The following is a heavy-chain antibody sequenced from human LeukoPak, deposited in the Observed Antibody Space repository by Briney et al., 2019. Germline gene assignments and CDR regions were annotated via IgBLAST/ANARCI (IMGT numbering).Heavy chain of an antibody. CDR1: GFTVSTNY. Sequence: GGSLRLSCAASGFTVSTNYMSWVRQVPGKGLECVSVIYIAGTTYYADSVKGRFTISRDKSKNTLYLQMNSLRAEDTAVYYCASDMSYSGYYIDYWGQGTLVTVSS. CDR2: IYIAGTT. J-gene: IGHJ4*02. V-gene: IGHV3-66*01. CDR3: ASDMSYSGYYIDY. D-gene: IGHD3-3*01.